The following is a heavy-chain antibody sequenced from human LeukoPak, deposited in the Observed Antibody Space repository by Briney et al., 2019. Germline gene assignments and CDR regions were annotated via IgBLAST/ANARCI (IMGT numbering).Heavy chain of an antibody. D-gene: IGHD6-25*01. CDR1: GGSISSSSYY. CDR3: ARDSAGGAGNNWFDP. J-gene: IGHJ5*02. CDR2: IYYSGST. Sequence: PSETLSLTCTVSGGSISSSSYYWGWIRQPPGKGLEWIGSIYYSGSTYYNPSLKSRVTISVDTSKNQFSLKLSSVTAADTAVYYCARDSAGGAGNNWFDPWGQGTLVTVSS. V-gene: IGHV4-39*07.